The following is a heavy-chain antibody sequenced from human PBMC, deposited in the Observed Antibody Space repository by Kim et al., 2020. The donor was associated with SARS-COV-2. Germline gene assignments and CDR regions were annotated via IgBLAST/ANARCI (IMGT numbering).Heavy chain of an antibody. D-gene: IGHD3-16*02. CDR3: ARGNMITFGGVIAYYYGMDV. CDR2: ISSSSSYI. J-gene: IGHJ6*02. CDR1: GFTFSSYS. Sequence: GGSLRLSCAASGFTFSSYSMNWVRQAPGKGLEWVSSISSSSSYIYYADSVKGRFTISRDNAKNSLYLQMNSLRAEDTAVYYCARGNMITFGGVIAYYYGMDVWGRGTTVTVSS. V-gene: IGHV3-21*01.